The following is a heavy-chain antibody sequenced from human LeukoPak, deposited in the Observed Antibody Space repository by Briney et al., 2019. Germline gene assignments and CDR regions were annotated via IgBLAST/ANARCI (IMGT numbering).Heavy chain of an antibody. CDR2: IYYSGST. J-gene: IGHJ4*02. D-gene: IGHD3-16*01. V-gene: IGHV4-39*01. CDR1: GGSISSSSYY. CDR3: ARQPEYDYVWGSAGGGFDY. Sequence: SETLSLTCTVSGGSISSSSYYWGWIRQPPGKGLEWIGSIYYSGSTYYNPSLKSRVTISVDTSKNQFSLKLSSVTAADTAVYYCARQPEYDYVWGSAGGGFDYWGQGTLVTVSS.